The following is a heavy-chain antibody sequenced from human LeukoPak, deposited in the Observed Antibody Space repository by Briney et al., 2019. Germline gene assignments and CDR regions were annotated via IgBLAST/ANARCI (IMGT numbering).Heavy chain of an antibody. J-gene: IGHJ4*02. CDR2: IYHSGST. D-gene: IGHD3-22*01. Sequence: SQTLSLTCAVSGVSISSGGYSWSWIRQPPGKGLEWIGYIYHSGSTYYNPSPKSRVTISVDRSKNQFSLKLSSVTAADTAVYYCARETYYDSSGYYDYWGQGTLVTVSS. V-gene: IGHV4-30-2*01. CDR1: GVSISSGGYS. CDR3: ARETYYDSSGYYDY.